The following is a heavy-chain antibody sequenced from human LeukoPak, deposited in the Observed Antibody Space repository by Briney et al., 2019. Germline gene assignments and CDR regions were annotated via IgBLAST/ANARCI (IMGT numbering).Heavy chain of an antibody. CDR3: ARGTVPNAFDI. CDR1: GGSISTYY. D-gene: IGHD1/OR15-1a*01. CDR2: IYTSGST. J-gene: IGHJ3*02. V-gene: IGHV4-4*07. Sequence: SETLSLTCTVSGGSISTYYWSWIRQPAGKGLEWIGRIYTSGSTNYNPSLKSRVTMSLDTSKNQFSLKLSSVTAADTAVYFCARGTVPNAFDIWGQGTMVTVS.